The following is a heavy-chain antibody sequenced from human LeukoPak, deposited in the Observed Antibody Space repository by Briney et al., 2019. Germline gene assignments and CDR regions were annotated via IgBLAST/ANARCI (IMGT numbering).Heavy chain of an antibody. CDR1: GYSISTGYY. J-gene: IGHJ6*03. V-gene: IGHV4-38-2*02. D-gene: IGHD5-18*01. CDR2: FYHGGST. CDR3: ARGSGYSYGLRYYYYMDV. Sequence: SETLSLTCTVSGYSISTGYYWDWIRQPPGKGLEWIGTFYHGGSTYYNPSLKSRVTISVDTSKNQFSLNLTSVTAADTAVYYCARGSGYSYGLRYYYYMDVWGKGTTVTVSS.